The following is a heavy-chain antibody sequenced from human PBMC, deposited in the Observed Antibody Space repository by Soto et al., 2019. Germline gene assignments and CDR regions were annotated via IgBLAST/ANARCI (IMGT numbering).Heavy chain of an antibody. D-gene: IGHD3-22*01. Sequence: SETLSLTCTVSGGSISSGDYYWSWIRQPPGKGLEWIGYIYYSGSTYYNPSLKSRVTISVDTSKNQFSLKLSSVTAADTAVYYCARQRITMIVVVRGLWFDPWGQGTLVTVSS. J-gene: IGHJ5*02. CDR2: IYYSGST. CDR3: ARQRITMIVVVRGLWFDP. CDR1: GGSISSGDYY. V-gene: IGHV4-30-4*01.